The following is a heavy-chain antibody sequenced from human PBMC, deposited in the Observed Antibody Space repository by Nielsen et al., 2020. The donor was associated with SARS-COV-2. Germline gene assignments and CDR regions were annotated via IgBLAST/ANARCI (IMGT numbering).Heavy chain of an antibody. J-gene: IGHJ4*02. CDR1: GGSFSGYY. CDR3: ARDIFTDYYDSSGYYYGDY. Sequence: SQTLSLTCAVYGGSFSGYYWSWIRQPPGKGLEWIGEINHSGSTNYNPSLKSRVTISVDTSKNQFSLKLSSVTAADTAVYYCARDIFTDYYDSSGYYYGDYWGQGTLVTVSS. D-gene: IGHD3-22*01. CDR2: INHSGST. V-gene: IGHV4-34*01.